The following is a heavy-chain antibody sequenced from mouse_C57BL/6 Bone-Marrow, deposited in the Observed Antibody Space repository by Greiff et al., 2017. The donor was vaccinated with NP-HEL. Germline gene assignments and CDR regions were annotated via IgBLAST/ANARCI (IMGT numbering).Heavy chain of an antibody. CDR3: AREKAYDYVWFAY. J-gene: IGHJ3*01. D-gene: IGHD2-4*01. Sequence: QVQLQQSGAELVKPGASVKLSCKASGYTFTSYWMQWVKQRPGQGLEWIGEIDPSDSYTNYNQKFKGKATLTVYTSSSTAYMQLSSLTSEDSAVYYCAREKAYDYVWFAYWGQGTLVTVSA. CDR2: IDPSDSYT. CDR1: GYTFTSYW. V-gene: IGHV1-50*01.